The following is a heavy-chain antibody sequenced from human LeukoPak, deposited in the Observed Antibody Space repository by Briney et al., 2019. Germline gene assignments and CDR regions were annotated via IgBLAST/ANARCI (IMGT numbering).Heavy chain of an antibody. J-gene: IGHJ6*02. CDR3: ARERSEWLFTGGGYGMDV. D-gene: IGHD3-3*01. V-gene: IGHV3-48*01. Sequence: GGSLRLSCAASGFTFSSYSMNWVRQAPGKGLEWVSYISSSSSTIYYADSVKGRFTISRDNAKNSLYLQMNSLRAEDTAVYYCARERSEWLFTGGGYGMDVWGQGTTVTVSS. CDR2: ISSSSSTI. CDR1: GFTFSSYS.